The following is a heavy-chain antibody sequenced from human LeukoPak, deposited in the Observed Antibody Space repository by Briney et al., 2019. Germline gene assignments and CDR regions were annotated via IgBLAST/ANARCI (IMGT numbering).Heavy chain of an antibody. J-gene: IGHJ5*02. V-gene: IGHV1-18*01. CDR1: GYIFTTYG. D-gene: IGHD3-3*01. CDR3: ARDWEWSPQVDWFAP. CDR2: ISAYDGKT. Sequence: GASVKVSCKASGYIFTTYGISWVRQAPGQGLDWMGWISAYDGKTNYAQKFQGRVTMTTDTSTSTAYMELRSLRSDDTAVYYCARDWEWSPQVDWFAPWGQGTLVTVSS.